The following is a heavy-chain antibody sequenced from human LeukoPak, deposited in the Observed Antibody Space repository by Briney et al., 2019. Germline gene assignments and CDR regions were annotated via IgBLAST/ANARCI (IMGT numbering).Heavy chain of an antibody. CDR2: INHSGST. D-gene: IGHD6-13*01. Sequence: PSETLSLTCAVYGGSFSGYYWSWIRQPPGKGLEWIGEINHSGSTNYNPSLKSRVTISVDTSKNQFSLKLSSVTAADTAVYYCARGGFSEQQLVPGYYYYYYMDVWGKGTTVTVSS. CDR3: ARGGFSEQQLVPGYYYYYYMDV. V-gene: IGHV4-34*01. CDR1: GGSFSGYY. J-gene: IGHJ6*03.